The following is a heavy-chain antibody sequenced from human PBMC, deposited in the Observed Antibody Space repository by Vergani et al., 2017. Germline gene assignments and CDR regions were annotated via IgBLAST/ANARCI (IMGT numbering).Heavy chain of an antibody. CDR3: ARDQVPAAIRLNVGNYMDV. CDR1: GFTFSSYA. D-gene: IGHD2-2*02. CDR2: ISSNGGST. J-gene: IGHJ6*03. V-gene: IGHV3-64*01. Sequence: EVQLVESGGGLVQPGGSLRLSCAASGFTFSSYAMHWVRQAPGKGLEYVSAISSNGGSTYYANSVKGRFTISRDNSKNTLYLQMSSLRAEDTAVYYCARDQVPAAIRLNVGNYMDVWGKGTTVIVSS.